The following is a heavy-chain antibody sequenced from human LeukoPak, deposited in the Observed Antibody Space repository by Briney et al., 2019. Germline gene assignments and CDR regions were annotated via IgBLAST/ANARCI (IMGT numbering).Heavy chain of an antibody. CDR3: ARVESGYDFWSGYPLGTAGYFYYYMDV. D-gene: IGHD3-3*01. CDR2: ISAYNGNT. V-gene: IGHV1-18*01. CDR1: GYTFTSYG. J-gene: IGHJ6*03. Sequence: GASVKVSCKASGYTFTSYGISWVRQAPGQGLEWMGWISAYNGNTNYAQKLQGRVTMTTDTSTSTAYMELRSLRSDDTAVYYCARVESGYDFWSGYPLGTAGYFYYYMDVWGKGTTVTVSS.